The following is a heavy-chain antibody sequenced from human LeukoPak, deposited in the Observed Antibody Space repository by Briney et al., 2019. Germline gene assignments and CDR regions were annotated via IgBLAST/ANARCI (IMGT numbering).Heavy chain of an antibody. Sequence: SKTLSLTCTVSGGSIRSYYWSWIRQPPGKGLEWIGCFFFGGTTDFNPSLQSRVTISVDTSKNQLSQRVSSVTASDTAVYYCARRRYISGQIDYWGQGTLVTVSS. D-gene: IGHD6-19*01. CDR3: ARRRYISGQIDY. J-gene: IGHJ4*02. V-gene: IGHV4-59*08. CDR1: GGSIRSYY. CDR2: FFFGGTT.